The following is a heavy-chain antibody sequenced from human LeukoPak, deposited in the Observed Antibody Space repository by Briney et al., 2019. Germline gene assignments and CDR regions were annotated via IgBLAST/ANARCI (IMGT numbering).Heavy chain of an antibody. D-gene: IGHD2/OR15-2a*01. CDR2: IYYSGST. V-gene: IGHV4-61*01. Sequence: PSETLSLTRTVSGGSLSSGSYYWSWLRQPPGRGLEWFGYIYYSGSTNYNPSLKSRVTISVDTSKNQFSLKLSSVTAADTAVYYCGQSAVGHYYYYYMDVWGKGTTVTVSS. CDR1: GGSLSSGSYY. J-gene: IGHJ6*03. CDR3: GQSAVGHYYYYYMDV.